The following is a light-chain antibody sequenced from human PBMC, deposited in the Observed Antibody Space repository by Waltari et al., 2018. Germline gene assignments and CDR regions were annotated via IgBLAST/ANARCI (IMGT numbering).Light chain of an antibody. J-gene: IGLJ3*02. CDR3: ETGGHGTWV. Sequence: QLVVTQSPSASAPLGVSVKLTCTLSSGHSSNVIAWLQQRPEKGPRYLMKVNSDGSHSKGDEIPDRFSGSSSGAERYLTISSLQSDDEADYYCETGGHGTWVFGGGTKLTVL. V-gene: IGLV4-69*01. CDR1: SGHSSNV. CDR2: VNSDGSH.